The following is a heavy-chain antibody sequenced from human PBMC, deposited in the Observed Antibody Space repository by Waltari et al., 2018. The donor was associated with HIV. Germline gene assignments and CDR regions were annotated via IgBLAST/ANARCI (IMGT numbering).Heavy chain of an antibody. V-gene: IGHV4-34*01. Sequence: QVQLQQWGAGLLRPSETLSLTCAVYGVSLTEHFWSWVRQSPRKGLGWIGEINDGGKTNYNPSLKSRVAMSIDMAKNQFSLNLTAVTAADTATYYCVRGPSRRAHFHSQSSFHYSGFDVWGRGTTVTVSS. D-gene: IGHD3-10*01. J-gene: IGHJ6*02. CDR1: GVSLTEHF. CDR2: INDGGKT. CDR3: VRGPSRRAHFHSQSSFHYSGFDV.